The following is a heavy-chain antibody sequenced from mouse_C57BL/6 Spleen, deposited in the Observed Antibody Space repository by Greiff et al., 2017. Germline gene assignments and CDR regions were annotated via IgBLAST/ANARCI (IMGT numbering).Heavy chain of an antibody. CDR1: GFTFSSYA. V-gene: IGHV5-4*03. CDR3: ARGDGYYDLYAMDY. D-gene: IGHD2-3*01. Sequence: EVKLVESGGGLVKPGGSLKLSCAASGFTFSSYAMSWVRQTPEKRLEWVATISDGGSYTYCPDNVKGRFTISRDNAKNNLYLQMSHLKSEDTAMYYCARGDGYYDLYAMDYWGQGTSVTVSS. J-gene: IGHJ4*01. CDR2: ISDGGSYT.